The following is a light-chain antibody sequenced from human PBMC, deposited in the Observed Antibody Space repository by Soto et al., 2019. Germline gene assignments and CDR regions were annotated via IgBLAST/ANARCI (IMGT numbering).Light chain of an antibody. CDR2: EVS. CDR3: TSYRSTSTRYV. J-gene: IGLJ1*01. Sequence: QSALTQPASVSGSPGQSISVSCTGSSGDVGSYKYVSWYQQNPGKAPKLMIYEVSNRPSGVSNRFSGSKSGNTASLTISGLQAEDEADYYCTSYRSTSTRYVFGTGTKVTVL. V-gene: IGLV2-14*01. CDR1: SGDVGSYKY.